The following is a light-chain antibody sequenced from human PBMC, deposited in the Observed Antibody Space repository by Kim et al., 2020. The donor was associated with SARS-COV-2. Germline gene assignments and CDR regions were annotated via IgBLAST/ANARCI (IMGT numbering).Light chain of an antibody. CDR2: KAS. V-gene: IGKV1-5*03. J-gene: IGKJ2*01. Sequence: SATLVDRVTITCRASQTITYWLAWYQQKPGKAPKLLIYKASTLESGVPSRFSGSGSGTEFTLTISSLQPDDSATFYCQQYSSNPYTFGQGTKLEI. CDR1: QTITYW. CDR3: QQYSSNPYT.